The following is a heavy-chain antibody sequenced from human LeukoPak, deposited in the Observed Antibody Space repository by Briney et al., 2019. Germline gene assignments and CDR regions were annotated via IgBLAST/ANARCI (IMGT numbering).Heavy chain of an antibody. CDR3: ARDYGGPRDYYDSSGYYPTNDY. V-gene: IGHV4-34*01. J-gene: IGHJ4*02. CDR1: GGSFSGYY. CDR2: INHSGST. Sequence: SETLSLTCAVYGGSFSGYYWSWIRQPPGKGLEWIGEINHSGSTNYNPSLKSRVTISVDTSKNQFSLKLSSVTAADTAVYYCARDYGGPRDYYDSSGYYPTNDYWGQGTLVTVSS. D-gene: IGHD3-22*01.